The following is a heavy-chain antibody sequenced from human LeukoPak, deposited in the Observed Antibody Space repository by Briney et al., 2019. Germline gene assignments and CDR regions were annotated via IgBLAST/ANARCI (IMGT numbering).Heavy chain of an antibody. Sequence: AGGSLRLSCAASGFTFSSYSMNWVRQAPGKGLEWVSSISSSNSYIYYADSVKGRFTISRDNAKNSLYLQMNSLRAEDTAVYYCARAYLWFWELFFFDIWGQGTVVTVSS. CDR2: ISSSNSYI. CDR1: GFTFSSYS. J-gene: IGHJ3*02. V-gene: IGHV3-21*01. CDR3: ARAYLWFWELFFFDI. D-gene: IGHD3-10*01.